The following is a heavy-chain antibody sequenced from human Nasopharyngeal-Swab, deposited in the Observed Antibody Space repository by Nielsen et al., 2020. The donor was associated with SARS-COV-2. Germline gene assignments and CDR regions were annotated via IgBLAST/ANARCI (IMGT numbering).Heavy chain of an antibody. D-gene: IGHD3-22*01. CDR1: GYSFTSYC. CDR2: IYPGDSDT. CDR3: ARDGYYDSSGYYNYGMDV. J-gene: IGHJ6*02. V-gene: IGHV5-51*01. Sequence: KVSCNGSGYSFTSYCIGWVRQMPGKGLEWMVIIYPGDSDTRYSPSFQGQVTISADKSISTAYLQWSSLKASDTAMYYCARDGYYDSSGYYNYGMDVWGQGTTVTVSS.